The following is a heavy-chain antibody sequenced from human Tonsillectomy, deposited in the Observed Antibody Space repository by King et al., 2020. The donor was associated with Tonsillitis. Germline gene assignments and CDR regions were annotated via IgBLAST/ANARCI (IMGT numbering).Heavy chain of an antibody. V-gene: IGHV3-9*01. D-gene: IGHD6-19*01. CDR2: ISWNSGSI. Sequence: VQLVESGGGLVQPGRSLRLSCAASGITFDDYAMHWVRQAPGKGLEWVSGISWNSGSIRYADTVKGRFTISRDNAKNSLYLQMNNLRAEDTALYYCAKESGGIGEQWLEYWGQGTLVTVST. J-gene: IGHJ4*02. CDR1: GITFDDYA. CDR3: AKESGGIGEQWLEY.